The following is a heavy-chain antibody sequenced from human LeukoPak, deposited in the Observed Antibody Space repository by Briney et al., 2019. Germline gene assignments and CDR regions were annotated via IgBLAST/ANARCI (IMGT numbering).Heavy chain of an antibody. V-gene: IGHV4-59*01. CDR1: GGSLSSYY. CDR2: IYYSGST. Sequence: PSETLSLTCTVSGGSLSSYYWSWIRQPPGKGLEWIGYIYYSGSTNYNPSLKSRVTISVDTSKNQFSLNLSSVTAADTAVYYCARGRLARSPYFDYWGQGTLVTVSS. J-gene: IGHJ4*02. D-gene: IGHD6-19*01. CDR3: ARGRLARSPYFDY.